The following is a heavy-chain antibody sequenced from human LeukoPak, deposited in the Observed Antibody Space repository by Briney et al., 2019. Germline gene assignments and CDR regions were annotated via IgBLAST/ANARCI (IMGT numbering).Heavy chain of an antibody. CDR2: IIPIFGTA. D-gene: IGHD1-26*01. CDR1: GGTFSSYA. CDR3: AGMVDPGFDY. V-gene: IGHV1-69*01. J-gene: IGHJ4*02. Sequence: GASVKVSCKASGGTFSSYAISWVRQAPGQGLEWMGGIIPIFGTANCAQKFQGRVTITADESTSTAYMELSSLRSEDTAVYYCAGMVDPGFDYWGQGTLVTVSS.